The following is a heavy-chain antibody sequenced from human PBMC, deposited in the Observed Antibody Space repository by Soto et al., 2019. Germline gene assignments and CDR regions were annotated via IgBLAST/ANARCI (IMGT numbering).Heavy chain of an antibody. CDR1: AFTFSLYS. CDR2: ISSSSSYI. D-gene: IGHD3-22*01. Sequence: EGQLLESGGTLVQPGGSLRLSCAASAFTFSLYSMIWVRQAPGKGLEWVSSISSSSSYIYSADSLKGRITISRDNAKNSLYLQMNSLRAEDTAIYYCVRARATDSRPDYWGQGTLVTVSS. V-gene: IGHV3-21*01. CDR3: VRARATDSRPDY. J-gene: IGHJ4*02.